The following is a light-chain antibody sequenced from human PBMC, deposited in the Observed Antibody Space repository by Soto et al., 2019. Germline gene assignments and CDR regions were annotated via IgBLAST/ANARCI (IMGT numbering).Light chain of an antibody. CDR2: EGS. CDR1: SSDVGSYNL. J-gene: IGLJ2*01. CDR3: CSYAGSSTFVV. V-gene: IGLV2-23*03. Sequence: QSVLTQPASVSGSPGQSITISCTGTSSDVGSYNLVSWYQQHPGKAPKLMIYEGSKRPSGVSNRFSGSKSGNTASLTSSGLQAEDEAYYYCCSYAGSSTFVVFGGGTRLTVL.